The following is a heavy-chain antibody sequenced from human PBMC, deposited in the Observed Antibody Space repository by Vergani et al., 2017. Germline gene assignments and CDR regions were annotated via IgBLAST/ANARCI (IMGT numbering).Heavy chain of an antibody. J-gene: IGHJ6*03. CDR2: IYHSGST. CDR3: ARDLGGGPPDYYYYMDV. D-gene: IGHD3-16*01. V-gene: IGHV4-30-2*01. CDR1: GGSISSGGYS. Sequence: QLQLQESASGLVKPSQTLSLTCAVSGGSISSGGYSWSWIRQPPGKGLEWIGYIYHSGSTYYNPSLKSRVTISVDRSKNQFSLKLSSVTAADTAVYYCARDLGGGPPDYYYYMDVWGNGTTVTVS.